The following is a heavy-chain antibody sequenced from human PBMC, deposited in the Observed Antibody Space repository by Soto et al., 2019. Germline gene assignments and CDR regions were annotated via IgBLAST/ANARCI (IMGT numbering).Heavy chain of an antibody. CDR3: ARGRSASSDFDY. V-gene: IGHV3-66*01. D-gene: IGHD3-10*01. Sequence: EVQLVESGGGLVQPGGSLRLSCAASGFSVSTNYMTWVRQAPGQGLEWVSVIYSGGTTYYADSVKGRFTISRDNSKNTLYLQMNSLRAEDTAVYYCARGRSASSDFDYWGQGTLVTVSS. CDR1: GFSVSTNY. CDR2: IYSGGTT. J-gene: IGHJ4*02.